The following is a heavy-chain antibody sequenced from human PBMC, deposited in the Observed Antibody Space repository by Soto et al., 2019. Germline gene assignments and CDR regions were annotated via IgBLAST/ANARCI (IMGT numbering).Heavy chain of an antibody. V-gene: IGHV4-31*03. CDR2: IYYSGST. Sequence: QVQLQESGPGLVKPSQTLSLTCTVSGGSISSGGYYWSWIRQHPGKGLEWIGYIYYSGSTYYNPSLKNRLTTSVETSTNQFPLKLSSVTAADTAVYYCARYPSGTTVTTEFDYWGQGTLVTVSS. CDR1: GGSISSGGYY. J-gene: IGHJ4*02. CDR3: ARYPSGTTVTTEFDY. D-gene: IGHD4-17*01.